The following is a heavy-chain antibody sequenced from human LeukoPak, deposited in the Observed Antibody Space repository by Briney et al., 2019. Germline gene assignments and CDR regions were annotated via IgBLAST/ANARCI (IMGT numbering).Heavy chain of an antibody. CDR1: GYTFTGYY. V-gene: IGHV1-2*02. CDR3: ARDLASIGVVIYDNWFDP. CDR2: INPNSGGT. D-gene: IGHD3-3*01. Sequence: GASVKVSCKASGYTFTGYYMHWVRQAPGQGLEWMGWINPNSGGTNYAQKFQGRVTMTRDTSISTAYMELSRLRSDDTAVYYCARDLASIGVVIYDNWFDPWGQGTLVTVSS. J-gene: IGHJ5*02.